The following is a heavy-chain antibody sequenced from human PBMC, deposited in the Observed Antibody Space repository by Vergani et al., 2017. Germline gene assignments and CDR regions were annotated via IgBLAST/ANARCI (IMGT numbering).Heavy chain of an antibody. V-gene: IGHV5-51*01. CDR3: ARLRAMIVTHDAFDI. J-gene: IGHJ3*02. CDR2: IYPGDSDT. Sequence: EVQLVQSGAAVKKPGESLKISCKGSGYSFTSYWIGWVRQMPGKGLEWMGIIYPGDSDTRYSPSFQGQVTISADKSISTAYLQWSSLKASDTAMYYCARLRAMIVTHDAFDIWGQGTMVTVSS. CDR1: GYSFTSYW. D-gene: IGHD3-22*01.